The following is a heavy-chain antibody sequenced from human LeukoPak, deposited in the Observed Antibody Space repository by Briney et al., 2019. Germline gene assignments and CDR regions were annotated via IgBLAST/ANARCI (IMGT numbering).Heavy chain of an antibody. CDR2: IYTSGST. D-gene: IGHD4-23*01. V-gene: IGHV4-4*09. CDR1: GGSISSYY. Sequence: SETLSLTCTVYGGSISSYYWSWIRQPPGKGLEWIGYIYTSGSTNYNPSLKSRVTISVDTSKNQFSLKLSSVTAADTAVYYCARGRWMPMAYYYYMDVWGKGTTVTVSS. J-gene: IGHJ6*03. CDR3: ARGRWMPMAYYYYMDV.